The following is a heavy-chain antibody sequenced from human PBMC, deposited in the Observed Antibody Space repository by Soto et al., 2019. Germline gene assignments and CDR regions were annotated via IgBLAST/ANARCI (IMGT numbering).Heavy chain of an antibody. CDR1: GYSFTSLD. Sequence: ASVKVSCKTSGYSFTSLDINWVRQAPGKGPEWMGWMNPSRGKTGYAQKFQDRVIMTRETSTSTAYMELRSLRYEDTAVYYCGRGVRAGIEHWGKGTLVTVSS. J-gene: IGHJ4*02. V-gene: IGHV1-8*01. D-gene: IGHD6-13*01. CDR2: MNPSRGKT. CDR3: GRGVRAGIEH.